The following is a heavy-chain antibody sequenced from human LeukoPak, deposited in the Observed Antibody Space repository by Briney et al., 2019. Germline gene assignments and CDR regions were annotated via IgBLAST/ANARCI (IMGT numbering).Heavy chain of an antibody. CDR2: ISYDGSNK. J-gene: IGHJ5*02. CDR1: GFTFSSYA. CDR3: AREAGYYCSSTSCYSNWFDL. Sequence: GGSLRLSCAASGFTFSSYAMDWVRQAPGKGLEGVAVISYDGSNKYYADSAKGRFTISRDNYKNTLYLQMNSLRAEDTAVYYCAREAGYYCSSTSCYSNWFDLWGQGTLVTASS. D-gene: IGHD2-2*01. V-gene: IGHV3-30*04.